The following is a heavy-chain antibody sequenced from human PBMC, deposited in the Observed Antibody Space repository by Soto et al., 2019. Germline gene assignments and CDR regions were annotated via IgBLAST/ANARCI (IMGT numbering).Heavy chain of an antibody. D-gene: IGHD3-16*01. J-gene: IGHJ6*02. V-gene: IGHV4-31*03. Sequence: SDTLSLTYSITGCSIRNGAYYLSWTLPPPGKALEWIAYIYNDGTTSYNPSLKGRVAISLDMSDSRFSLNLTSVTSADTAVYYCASRLIGTYYYGMDVWGRGTTVTVS. CDR2: IYNDGTT. CDR3: ASRLIGTYYYGMDV. CDR1: GCSIRNGAYY.